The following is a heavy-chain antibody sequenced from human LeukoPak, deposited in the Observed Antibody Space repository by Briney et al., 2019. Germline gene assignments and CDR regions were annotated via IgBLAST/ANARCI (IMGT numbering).Heavy chain of an antibody. J-gene: IGHJ4*02. V-gene: IGHV6-1*01. D-gene: IGHD1-1*01. Sequence: SQTLSLTCAISGDSVSSNSAAWNWIRQPPSRGLEWLGRTYYRSKWYNDYAASVKSRMTIDPDTSKNQFSLQLSSLTPEDTAVYYCARAYRLEGNRVFDCWGQGTLVTVSS. CDR1: GDSVSSNSAA. CDR2: TYYRSKWYN. CDR3: ARAYRLEGNRVFDC.